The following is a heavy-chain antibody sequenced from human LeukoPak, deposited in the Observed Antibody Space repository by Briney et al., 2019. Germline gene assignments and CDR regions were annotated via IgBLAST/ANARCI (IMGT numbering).Heavy chain of an antibody. CDR2: IHPSGTL. CDR1: GASFSSGDQY. Sequence: SETLSLTCTVSGASFSSGDQYWNWIRQRPGEGLEWIGSIHPSGTLYNNPSLESRVTISIDTSKNQFSINLNSVTAADTAVYFCSRGLDSRKLGYWGQGTLVTVSS. D-gene: IGHD3-22*01. J-gene: IGHJ4*02. V-gene: IGHV4-31*03. CDR3: SRGLDSRKLGY.